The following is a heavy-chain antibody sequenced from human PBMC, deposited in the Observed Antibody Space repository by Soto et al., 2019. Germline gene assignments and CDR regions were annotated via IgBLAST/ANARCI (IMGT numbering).Heavy chain of an antibody. Sequence: SETLSLTCTVSGGSISSYYWSWIRQPPGKGLEWIGYIYYSGSTNYNPSLKSRVTISVDTSKNQFSLKLSSVTAADTAVYYCARTHSGYDSAFDYWGQGTLVTVSS. CDR1: GGSISSYY. D-gene: IGHD5-12*01. V-gene: IGHV4-59*01. CDR2: IYYSGST. CDR3: ARTHSGYDSAFDY. J-gene: IGHJ4*02.